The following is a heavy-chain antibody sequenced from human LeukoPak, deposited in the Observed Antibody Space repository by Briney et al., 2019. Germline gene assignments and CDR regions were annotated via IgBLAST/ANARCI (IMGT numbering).Heavy chain of an antibody. Sequence: GGSLRLSCAASGFTFSSYWMSWVRQAPGKGLEWVANIKQDGSEKYYVDSVKGRFTISRDNSKNTLYLQMNSLRAEDTAVYYCAKDNGYYYGDAFDIWGQGTMVTVSS. V-gene: IGHV3-7*03. J-gene: IGHJ3*02. CDR1: GFTFSSYW. D-gene: IGHD3-22*01. CDR2: IKQDGSEK. CDR3: AKDNGYYYGDAFDI.